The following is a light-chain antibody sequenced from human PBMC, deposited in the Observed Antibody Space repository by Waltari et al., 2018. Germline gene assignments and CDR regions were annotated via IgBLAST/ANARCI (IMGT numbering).Light chain of an antibody. CDR2: DAS. CDR3: QQRSNWPPAT. V-gene: IGKV3-11*01. Sequence: ETVLTQSPATLSLSPGERATLSCRASRSVSSYLAWYQQKPGQAPRLLIYDASNRATGIPARFSGSGSGTDFTLTISSLEPEDFAVYYCQQRSNWPPATFGQGTKVEIK. CDR1: RSVSSY. J-gene: IGKJ1*01.